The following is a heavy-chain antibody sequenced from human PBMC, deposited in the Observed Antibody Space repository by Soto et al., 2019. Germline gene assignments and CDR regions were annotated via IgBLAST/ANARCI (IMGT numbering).Heavy chain of an antibody. J-gene: IGHJ4*02. CDR1: GFTFSSYG. V-gene: IGHV3-33*01. Sequence: GGSLRLSCAASGFTFSSYGMHWVRQAPGKGLEWVAVIWYDGSSKYYADSVKGRFTISRDNSKNTLYLQMNSLRAEDTAVYYCARERGSGWQNYYFDYWGQGTLVTVSS. D-gene: IGHD6-19*01. CDR3: ARERGSGWQNYYFDY. CDR2: IWYDGSSK.